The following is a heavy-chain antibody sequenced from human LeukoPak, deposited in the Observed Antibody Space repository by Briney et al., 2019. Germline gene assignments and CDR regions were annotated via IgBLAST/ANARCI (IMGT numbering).Heavy chain of an antibody. CDR3: ASSPGYSGTLGAFDI. J-gene: IGHJ3*02. CDR1: GFTFSSYG. Sequence: PGGSLRLSCAASGFTFSSYGMHWVRQAPGKGLEWVAVISYDGSNKYYADSVKGRFTISRDNSKNTLYLQMNSLRAEDTAVYYCASSPGYSGTLGAFDIWGQGTMVTVSS. V-gene: IGHV3-30*03. CDR2: ISYDGSNK. D-gene: IGHD1-26*01.